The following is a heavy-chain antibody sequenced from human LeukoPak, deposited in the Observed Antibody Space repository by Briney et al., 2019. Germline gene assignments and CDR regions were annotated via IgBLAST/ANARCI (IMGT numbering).Heavy chain of an antibody. V-gene: IGHV3-48*01. Sequence: PGGSLRLSCAASGFTFSSYSMNWVRQAPGKGLEWVSYISSSSSTIYYADSVKGRFTISRDNAKNSLYLQMNSLRAEDTAVYYCAKGGQQQLVGAFDIWGQGTMVTVSS. J-gene: IGHJ3*02. CDR2: ISSSSSTI. CDR1: GFTFSSYS. CDR3: AKGGQQQLVGAFDI. D-gene: IGHD6-13*01.